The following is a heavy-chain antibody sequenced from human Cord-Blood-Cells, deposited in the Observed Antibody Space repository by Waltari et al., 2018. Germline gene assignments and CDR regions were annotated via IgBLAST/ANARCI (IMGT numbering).Heavy chain of an antibody. J-gene: IGHJ6*02. V-gene: IGHV4-34*01. Sequence: QVQLQQWGAGLLKPSETLSLTCAVYGGSFSGYYWRWIRPPPGKGREWIGEINHSGSTNYNPSLKSRVTISVDTSKNQFSLKLSSVTAADTAVYYCARGLAVAGTEAYYYYYGMDVWGQGTTVTVSS. CDR3: ARGLAVAGTEAYYYYYGMDV. CDR2: INHSGST. D-gene: IGHD6-19*01. CDR1: GGSFSGYY.